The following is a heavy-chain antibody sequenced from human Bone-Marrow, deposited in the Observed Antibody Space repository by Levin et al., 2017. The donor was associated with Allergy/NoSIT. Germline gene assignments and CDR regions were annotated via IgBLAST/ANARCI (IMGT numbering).Heavy chain of an antibody. CDR2: FDPGHDET. CDR3: ATGRVYNWNVFDY. Sequence: PVASVKVSCKVSGDTLTGDSLSELSMHWVRQAAGRGLEWMGGFDPGHDETIYAQKFQGRINMTEDSSTDTAYMELSSLTSEDTAVYYCATGRVYNWNVFDYWGQGTLVTVSS. J-gene: IGHJ4*02. CDR1: GDTLTGDSLSELS. V-gene: IGHV1-24*01. D-gene: IGHD1-1*01.